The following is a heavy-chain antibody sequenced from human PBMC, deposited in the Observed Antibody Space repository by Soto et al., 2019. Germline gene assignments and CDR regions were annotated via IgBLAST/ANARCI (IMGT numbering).Heavy chain of an antibody. D-gene: IGHD3-16*02. J-gene: IGHJ6*02. CDR3: ARDLLLRLGELSLPLHNYYGMDV. CDR2: INPSGGST. Sequence: ASVKVSCKASGYTFTSYYMHWVRQAPGQGLEWMGIINPSGGSTSYAQKFQGRVTMTRDTSTSTVYMELSSLRSEDTAVYYCARDLLLRLGELSLPLHNYYGMDVWGQGTTVTVSS. CDR1: GYTFTSYY. V-gene: IGHV1-46*01.